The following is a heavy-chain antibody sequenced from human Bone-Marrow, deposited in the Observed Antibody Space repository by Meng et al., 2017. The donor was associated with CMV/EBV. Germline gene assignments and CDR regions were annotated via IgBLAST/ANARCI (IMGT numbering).Heavy chain of an antibody. D-gene: IGHD6-19*01. Sequence: VRWLESGGGLVQPGGSLGLSCAAFGFTFSSYAMSWVRQAPGKGLEWVSAISGSGGSTYYADSVKGRFTISRDNSKNTLYLQMNSLRAEDTAVYYCAKDLQWLVWDYWGQGTLVTVSS. V-gene: IGHV3-23*01. CDR3: AKDLQWLVWDY. CDR1: GFTFSSYA. CDR2: ISGSGGST. J-gene: IGHJ4*02.